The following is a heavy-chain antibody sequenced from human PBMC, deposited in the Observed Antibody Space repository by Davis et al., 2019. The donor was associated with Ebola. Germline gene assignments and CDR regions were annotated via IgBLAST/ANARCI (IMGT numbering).Heavy chain of an antibody. J-gene: IGHJ1*01. D-gene: IGHD3-10*01. Sequence: GESLKISCAASGFTFASYAMSWVRQPPGKGLEWVSAISGSGGATYYADSVKGRFTVSRDNFKNTLYLQMNSLRAEDTAVYYCAKGPLYYGTHWGQGTLVTVSS. CDR3: AKGPLYYGTH. CDR1: GFTFASYA. CDR2: ISGSGGAT. V-gene: IGHV3-23*01.